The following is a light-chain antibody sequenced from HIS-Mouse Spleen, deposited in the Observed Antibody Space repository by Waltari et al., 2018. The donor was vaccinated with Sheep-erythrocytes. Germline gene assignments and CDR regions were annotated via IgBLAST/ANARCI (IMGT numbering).Light chain of an antibody. J-gene: IGLJ3*02. Sequence: QSALTQPASVSGSPGQSITISCTGTSSDVGSYNLVSWYQQHPGKAPKLMIYEGSKRPSGVSNRFPASKAGNTASLTISGLQAEDEADYYCCSYAGSSTPWVFGGGTKLTVL. CDR1: SSDVGSYNL. CDR3: CSYAGSSTPWV. V-gene: IGLV2-23*01. CDR2: EGS.